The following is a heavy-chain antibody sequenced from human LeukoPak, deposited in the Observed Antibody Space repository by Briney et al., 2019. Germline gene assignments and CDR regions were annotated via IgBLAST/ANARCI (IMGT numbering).Heavy chain of an antibody. D-gene: IGHD3-22*01. J-gene: IGHJ5*02. V-gene: IGHV3-15*01. CDR1: RFAFSNYG. CDR3: TTDPYDSSGTGP. CDR2: IKSKTDGGTT. Sequence: GGSLRLSCAVSRFAFSNYGMSWVRQAPGKGLEWVGRIKSKTDGGTTDYAAPVKGRFSISRDDSKNMLYLQMNSLKTEDTAVYYCTTDPYDSSGTGPWGQGTLVTVSS.